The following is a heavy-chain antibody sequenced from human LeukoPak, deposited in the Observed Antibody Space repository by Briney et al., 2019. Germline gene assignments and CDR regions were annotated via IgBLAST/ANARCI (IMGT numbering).Heavy chain of an antibody. J-gene: IGHJ4*02. Sequence: PGGSLRLSCAASGFTFTNFWMNWIRRAPGRGLEWVANIRPDGSEQFYVDSVKGRFTISRDNAKNSVYLQMNGLRPDDTAVYYCAGRDSARNPWAYWGQGTLVTVST. CDR2: IRPDGSEQ. CDR3: AGRDSARNPWAY. D-gene: IGHD4-11*01. CDR1: GFTFTNFW. V-gene: IGHV3-7*01.